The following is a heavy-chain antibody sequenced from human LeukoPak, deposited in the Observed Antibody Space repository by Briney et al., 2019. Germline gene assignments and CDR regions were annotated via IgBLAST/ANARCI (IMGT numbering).Heavy chain of an antibody. D-gene: IGHD5-18*01. J-gene: IGHJ4*02. V-gene: IGHV3-7*01. CDR3: ARDMDTAMPYYFDY. CDR2: IKQDGSEK. Sequence: GGSLRLSCAASGFTFSNYWMNWVRQAPGKGLEWVANIKQDGSEKYYVDSVEGRFTISRDNAKNSLYLQMNSLRAEDTAVYYCARDMDTAMPYYFDYWGQGTLVTVSS. CDR1: GFTFSNYW.